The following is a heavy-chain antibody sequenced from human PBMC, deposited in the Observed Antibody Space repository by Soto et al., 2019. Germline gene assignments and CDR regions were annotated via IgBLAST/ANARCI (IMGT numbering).Heavy chain of an antibody. CDR2: INHSGST. CDR3: AREVYDSSGYYGDY. V-gene: IGHV4-34*01. J-gene: IGHJ4*02. D-gene: IGHD3-22*01. CDR1: GGPLSGYY. Sequence: ETLSLTCAVYGGPLSGYYWSWIRQPPGKGLEWIGEINHSGSTNYNPSLKSRVTISVDTSKKQFSLNLRSVTAADTAVYYCAREVYDSSGYYGDYWGQGTLVTVSS.